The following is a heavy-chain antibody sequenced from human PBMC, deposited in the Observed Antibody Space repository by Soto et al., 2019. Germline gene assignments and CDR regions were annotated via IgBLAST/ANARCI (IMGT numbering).Heavy chain of an antibody. CDR3: AREGDNWSARYYGMDV. Sequence: EVQLVESGGGLVQPGGSLRLSCAASGFTVSSNYMSWVRQAPGKGLEWVSVIYSGGSTYYADSVKGRFTISRDNSKNTLYLQMNSLRAEDTAVYYCAREGDNWSARYYGMDVWGQGTTVTVSS. J-gene: IGHJ6*02. D-gene: IGHD1-1*01. CDR2: IYSGGST. CDR1: GFTVSSNY. V-gene: IGHV3-66*01.